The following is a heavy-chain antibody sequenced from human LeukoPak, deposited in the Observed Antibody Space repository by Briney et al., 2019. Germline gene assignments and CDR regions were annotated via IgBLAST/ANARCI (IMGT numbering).Heavy chain of an antibody. Sequence: GGSLRPSSAASGFTLSNAWLRCVRQAPGKGLEWGGRIKSKTDGGTTDYAASVKGRFTISRDDSKNTLYLQMNSLKTEDTAVNYGTTRILNSNGWLFDNWGQGTLVTVSS. V-gene: IGHV3-15*01. CDR3: TTRILNSNGWLFDN. J-gene: IGHJ4*02. CDR1: GFTLSNAW. CDR2: IKSKTDGGTT. D-gene: IGHD6-19*01.